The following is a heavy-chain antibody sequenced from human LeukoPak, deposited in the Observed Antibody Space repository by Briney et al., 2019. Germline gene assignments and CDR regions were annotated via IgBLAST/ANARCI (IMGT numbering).Heavy chain of an antibody. V-gene: IGHV1-18*01. Sequence: ASVKVSCKASGYTFTSYGTSWVRQAPGQGLEWMGWISAYNGNTNYAQKLQGRVTMTTDTSTSTAYMELRSLRSDDTAVYYCARDSVALYYYDSSGLAPSTFDYWGQGTLVTVSS. D-gene: IGHD3-22*01. J-gene: IGHJ4*02. CDR3: ARDSVALYYYDSSGLAPSTFDY. CDR2: ISAYNGNT. CDR1: GYTFTSYG.